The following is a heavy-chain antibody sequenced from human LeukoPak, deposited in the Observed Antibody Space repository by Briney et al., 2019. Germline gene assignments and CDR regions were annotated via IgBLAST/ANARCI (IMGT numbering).Heavy chain of an antibody. CDR3: SRESGAFCPFGY. Sequence: SETLSLTCTVSGGSIISSTHYWGWIRQPPGKGLEWIGEIYHSGSANYNPSLNDRVTMSLDESSNQVSLNLTSATAADTAIYYCSRESGAFCPFGYWGQGTLVIVPS. CDR1: GGSIISSTHY. D-gene: IGHD1-26*01. V-gene: IGHV4-39*07. CDR2: IYHSGSA. J-gene: IGHJ4*02.